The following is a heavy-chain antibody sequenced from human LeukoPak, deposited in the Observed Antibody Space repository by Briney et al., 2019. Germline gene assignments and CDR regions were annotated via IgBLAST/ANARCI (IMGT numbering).Heavy chain of an antibody. CDR1: GFTCSDYY. D-gene: IGHD5-18*01. Sequence: PGGYLRLYCAASGFTCSDYYMSWIRQAPGKGLEWVSYISSSGSTIYYADSVKGRFTISRDNAKNSLYLQMNSLRAEDTAVYYCARTRGYSYGYFDYWGQGTLVTVSS. CDR3: ARTRGYSYGYFDY. J-gene: IGHJ4*02. V-gene: IGHV3-11*04. CDR2: ISSSGSTI.